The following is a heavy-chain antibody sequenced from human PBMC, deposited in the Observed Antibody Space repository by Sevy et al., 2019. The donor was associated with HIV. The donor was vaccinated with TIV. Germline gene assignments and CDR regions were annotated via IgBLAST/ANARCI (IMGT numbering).Heavy chain of an antibody. Sequence: GGSLRLSCAASGFTFSSYGMHWVRQAPGKGLEWVAFIRYDGSNKYYADSVKGRFTISKNNSKNTSYLQMNSLRAEDTAVYYCAKDLEGYDSSGYLPFDYWGQGTLVTVSS. CDR2: IRYDGSNK. D-gene: IGHD3-22*01. CDR3: AKDLEGYDSSGYLPFDY. CDR1: GFTFSSYG. V-gene: IGHV3-30*02. J-gene: IGHJ4*02.